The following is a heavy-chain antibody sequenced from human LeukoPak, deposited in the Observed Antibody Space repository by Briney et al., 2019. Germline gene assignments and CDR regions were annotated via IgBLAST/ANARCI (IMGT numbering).Heavy chain of an antibody. J-gene: IGHJ3*02. CDR2: INPSGGST. D-gene: IGHD3-22*01. V-gene: IGHV1-46*01. Sequence: ASVKVSCKASGYTFTSYYMHWVRQAPGQGLEWMGIINPSGGSTSYAQKSQGRVTMTRDMSTSTVYMELSSLRSEDTAVYYCARKGDYYDSSGDAFDIWGQGTMVTVSS. CDR1: GYTFTSYY. CDR3: ARKGDYYDSSGDAFDI.